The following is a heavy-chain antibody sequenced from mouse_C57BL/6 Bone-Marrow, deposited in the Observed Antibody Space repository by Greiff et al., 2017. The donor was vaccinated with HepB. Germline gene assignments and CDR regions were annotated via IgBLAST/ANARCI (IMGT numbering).Heavy chain of an antibody. CDR1: GFSLTSYG. Sequence: VQRVESGPGLVQPSQSLSITCTVSGFSLTSYGVHWVRQSPGKGLEWLGVIWSGGSTDYNAAFISRLSISKDNSKSQVFFKMNSLQADDTAIYYCARDSPYGSSSIFAYWGQEALVTVSA. CDR2: IWSGGST. J-gene: IGHJ3*01. D-gene: IGHD1-1*01. V-gene: IGHV2-2*01. CDR3: ARDSPYGSSSIFAY.